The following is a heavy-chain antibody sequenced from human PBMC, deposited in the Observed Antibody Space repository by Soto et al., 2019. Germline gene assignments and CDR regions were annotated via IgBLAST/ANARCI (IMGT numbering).Heavy chain of an antibody. D-gene: IGHD5-12*01. V-gene: IGHV4-59*01. J-gene: IGHJ4*02. CDR1: GGSISSYY. CDR2: IYYSGST. Sequence: SETLSLTCTVSGGSISSYYWSWIRQPPGKGLEWIGYIYYSGSTNYNPSLKSRVTISVDTSKNQFSLKLSSVTAADTAVYYCARGGWGYSGYDSPNFDYWGQGTLVTVSS. CDR3: ARGGWGYSGYDSPNFDY.